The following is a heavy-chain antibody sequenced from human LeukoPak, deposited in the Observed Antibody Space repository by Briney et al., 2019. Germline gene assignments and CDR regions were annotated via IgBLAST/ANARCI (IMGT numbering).Heavy chain of an antibody. CDR2: ISSSSRTI. CDR3: AKGLWRQLVRSAFDI. D-gene: IGHD6-13*01. CDR1: GFTFTSYS. J-gene: IGHJ3*02. Sequence: GGSLTLSCAASGFTFTSYSMNWVRQAPGKGLEWLSYISSSSRTIYYADSVKGRFTISRDNSKNTLYLQMNSLRAEDTAVYYCAKGLWRQLVRSAFDIWGQGTVVTVSS. V-gene: IGHV3-48*01.